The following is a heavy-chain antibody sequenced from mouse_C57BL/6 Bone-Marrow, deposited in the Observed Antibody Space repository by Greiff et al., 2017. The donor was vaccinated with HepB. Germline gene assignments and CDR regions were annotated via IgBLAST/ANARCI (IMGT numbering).Heavy chain of an antibody. CDR1: GFTFSSYA. J-gene: IGHJ3*01. Sequence: EVKLMESGEGLVKPGGSLKLSCAASGFTFSSYAMSWVRQTPEKRLEWVAYISSGGDYIYYADTVKGRFTISRDNARNTLYLQMSSLKSEDTAMYYCTSTYYSKEGFAYWGQGTLVTVSA. D-gene: IGHD2-5*01. CDR2: ISSGGDYI. CDR3: TSTYYSKEGFAY. V-gene: IGHV5-9-1*02.